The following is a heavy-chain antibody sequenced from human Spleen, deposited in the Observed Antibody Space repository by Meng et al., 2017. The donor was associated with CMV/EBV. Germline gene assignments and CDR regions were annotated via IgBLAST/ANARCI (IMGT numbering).Heavy chain of an antibody. Sequence: GSYWTWIRQTLGKGLEWIGEINHSGSFNYNPALKSRLTISADTADNHFSLKLTSVTAADTAVYYCARRWPPSVIGPTTTSVSSWFDPWGQGTLVTVSS. J-gene: IGHJ5*02. CDR1: GSY. D-gene: IGHD5-24*01. CDR2: INHSGSF. CDR3: ARRWPPSVIGPTTTSVSSWFDP. V-gene: IGHV4-34*01.